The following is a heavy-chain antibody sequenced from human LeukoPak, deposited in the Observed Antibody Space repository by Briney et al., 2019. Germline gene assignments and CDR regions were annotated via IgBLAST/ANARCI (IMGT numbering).Heavy chain of an antibody. D-gene: IGHD4-17*01. CDR3: AKDDYGDYFDY. CDR1: GFTFSSYG. Sequence: AGGSLSLSCAASGFTFSSYGMHWVRQAPGKGLEWVAVISYDGSNKYYADSVKGRFTISRDNSKNTLYLQMNSLRAEDTAVYYCAKDDYGDYFDYWGQGTLVTVSS. J-gene: IGHJ4*02. CDR2: ISYDGSNK. V-gene: IGHV3-30*18.